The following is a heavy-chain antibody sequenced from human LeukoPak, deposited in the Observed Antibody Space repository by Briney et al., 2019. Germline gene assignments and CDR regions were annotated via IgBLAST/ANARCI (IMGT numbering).Heavy chain of an antibody. CDR1: GFTFSSYA. Sequence: GGSLRLSCAASGFTFSSYAMNWVRQAPGKGLEGVGFIGSKAYGGTTEYAASVKGRFTISRDDSKSIAYLQMNSLKTEDTAVYYCTRARSYPGASDIWGQGTMVTVSS. CDR3: TRARSYPGASDI. J-gene: IGHJ3*02. D-gene: IGHD1-26*01. CDR2: IGSKAYGGTT. V-gene: IGHV3-49*04.